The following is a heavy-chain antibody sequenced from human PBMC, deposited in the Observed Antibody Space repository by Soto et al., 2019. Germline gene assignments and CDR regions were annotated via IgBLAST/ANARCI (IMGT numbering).Heavy chain of an antibody. CDR2: IYYRGST. CDR3: ARVLLSGSYGMDV. V-gene: IGHV4-31*02. CDR1: VAPISRVGHY. D-gene: IGHD1-26*01. Sequence: SKSLALTGTVCVAPISRVGHYWGGIRQPPGKGLEWIGYIYYRGSTYYNPSLKSRVTISVDTSKNQFSLKLSSVTAADTVVYYCARVLLSGSYGMDVWGQGTTVTVSS. J-gene: IGHJ6*02.